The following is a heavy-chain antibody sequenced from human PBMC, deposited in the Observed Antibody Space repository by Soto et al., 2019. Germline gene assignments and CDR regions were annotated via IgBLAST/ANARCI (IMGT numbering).Heavy chain of an antibody. J-gene: IGHJ4*02. Sequence: ASLKVSCKASGYTFTNYGIHWVRQAPGQRLEWMGWINAGNGDTKYSENFQGRVTITRDTSASTVYLDLSSLSSEDTAFYYCARTGHSGSYDYWGQGTLVNVSS. CDR3: ARTGHSGSYDY. D-gene: IGHD3-22*01. CDR1: GYTFTNYG. V-gene: IGHV1-3*01. CDR2: INAGNGDT.